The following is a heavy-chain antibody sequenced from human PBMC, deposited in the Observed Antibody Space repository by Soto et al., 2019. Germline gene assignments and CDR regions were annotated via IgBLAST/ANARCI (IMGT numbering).Heavy chain of an antibody. J-gene: IGHJ5*02. Sequence: ASVKVSCKAPGYTFTRYSINWLRQAPGQGLEWVGWISNYNGDTKYAEKFQGRVTLTTDTSTTTTYMDLRSLTSDDTAVYFCARGDSTGSPTGWFDPWGQGTLVTVSS. CDR3: ARGDSTGSPTGWFDP. V-gene: IGHV1-18*04. D-gene: IGHD6-19*01. CDR2: ISNYNGDT. CDR1: GYTFTRYS.